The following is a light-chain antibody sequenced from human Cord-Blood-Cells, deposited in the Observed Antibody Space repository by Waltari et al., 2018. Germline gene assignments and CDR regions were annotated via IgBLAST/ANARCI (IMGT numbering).Light chain of an antibody. CDR1: QSISSS. Sequence: DIQMTQSPSSLSASVGDRVTITCRASQSISSSLNWYQQKPGKAPKLLIYAASSLQSVVPSRFSGSGSGTDFTLTISSLQPEDFATYYCQQSYSTPWTVGQGTKVEIK. CDR3: QQSYSTPWT. V-gene: IGKV1-39*01. J-gene: IGKJ1*01. CDR2: AAS.